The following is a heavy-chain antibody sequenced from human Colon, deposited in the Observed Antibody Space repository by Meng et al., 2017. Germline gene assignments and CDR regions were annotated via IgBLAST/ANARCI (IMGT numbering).Heavy chain of an antibody. CDR2: ISSSGSTI. J-gene: IGHJ4*02. CDR3: ARDKRSAYSSTSRGSDY. Sequence: GGSLRPSCAAPGFTFSDYYMSWIRQAPGKGLEWVSYISSSGSTIYYADSVKGRFTISRDNAKNSLYLQMNSLRAEDTAVYYCARDKRSAYSSTSRGSDYWGQGTLVTVSS. D-gene: IGHD6-13*01. V-gene: IGHV3-11*04. CDR1: GFTFSDYY.